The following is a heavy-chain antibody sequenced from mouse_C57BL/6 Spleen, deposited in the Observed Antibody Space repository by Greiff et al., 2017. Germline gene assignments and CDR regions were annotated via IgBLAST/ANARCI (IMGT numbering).Heavy chain of an antibody. CDR1: GYTFTDYE. Sequence: QVQLQQPGAELVRPGASVTLSCKASGYTFTDYEMHWVKQTPVHGLEWIGAIDPETGGTAYNQKFKGKAILTADKASSTAYMALRSLTSEDSAVYYCTRGGTTVVGFDYWGQGTTLTVSS. CDR3: TRGGTTVVGFDY. CDR2: IDPETGGT. D-gene: IGHD1-1*01. J-gene: IGHJ2*01. V-gene: IGHV1-15*01.